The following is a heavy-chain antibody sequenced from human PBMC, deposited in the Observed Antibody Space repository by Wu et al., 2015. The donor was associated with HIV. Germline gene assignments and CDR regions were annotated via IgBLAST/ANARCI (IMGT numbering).Heavy chain of an antibody. Sequence: QVQLVQSGAEVKKPGSSVKVSCKASGGTFSSYGISWVRQAPGQGLEWMGGIIPIFGTANYTEKFQGRVTITTDESTSTAYMEVSGLRSEDTAVYYCAREIRWHSEILTGYRDDAFDIWAKGQWSPSLQ. CDR1: GGTFSSYG. CDR3: AREIRWHSEILTGYRDDAFDI. V-gene: IGHV1-69*05. J-gene: IGHJ3*02. D-gene: IGHD3-9*01. CDR2: IIPIFGTA.